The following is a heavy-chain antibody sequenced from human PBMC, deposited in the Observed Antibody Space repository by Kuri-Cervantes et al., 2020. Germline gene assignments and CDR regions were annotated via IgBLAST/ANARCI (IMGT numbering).Heavy chain of an antibody. CDR3: ARRGEGWYFDL. D-gene: IGHD4-17*01. V-gene: IGHV4-4*07. CDR2: IYSSGTT. J-gene: IGHJ2*01. CDR1: GGSLSSYY. Sequence: SETLSLTCTASGGSLSSYYWNWIRQPAGKGLEWIGRIYSSGTTNYNPSLKSRVTMSADSSKNQFSLRLSSVTAADTAVYYCARRGEGWYFDLWGRGTLVTVSS.